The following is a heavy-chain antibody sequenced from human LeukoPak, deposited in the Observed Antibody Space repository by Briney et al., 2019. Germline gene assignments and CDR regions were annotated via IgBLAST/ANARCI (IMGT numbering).Heavy chain of an antibody. CDR2: ISSVGHNK. J-gene: IGHJ2*01. Sequence: PGGSLRLSCSASGFSFSAYAMHWVRQAPGKGLEWVAIISSVGHNKYYADSVKGRFTISRDNSNNTLYLQMNSLRPEDTAIYFCARENNPLGDAYNLLTWFFYLWGRGTLVTVSS. CDR1: GFSFSAYA. CDR3: ARENNPLGDAYNLLTWFFYL. V-gene: IGHV3-30*04. D-gene: IGHD5-24*01.